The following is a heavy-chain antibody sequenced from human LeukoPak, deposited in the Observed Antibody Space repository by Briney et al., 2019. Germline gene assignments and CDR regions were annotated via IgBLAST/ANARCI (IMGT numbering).Heavy chain of an antibody. Sequence: GESLRLSCAASGFTFSSYWMSWVRQAPGKGLEWVANIKQDGSEKYYVDSVKGRFTISRDNAKNSLYLQMNSLRAEDTAVYYCARLRRYNIVVITYFDYWGQGTLVTVSS. J-gene: IGHJ4*02. CDR3: ARLRRYNIVVITYFDY. CDR1: GFTFSSYW. CDR2: IKQDGSEK. D-gene: IGHD3-22*01. V-gene: IGHV3-7*01.